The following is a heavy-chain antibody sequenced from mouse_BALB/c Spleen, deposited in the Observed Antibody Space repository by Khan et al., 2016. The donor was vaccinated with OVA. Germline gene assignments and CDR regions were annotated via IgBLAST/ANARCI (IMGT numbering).Heavy chain of an antibody. CDR3: ARDRIDY. CDR2: INPTSGYT. CDR1: GYTFTTYW. Sequence: VELVESGAELAKPGASVKMSCKASGYTFTTYWMHWVKQRPGQGLEWIGYINPTSGYTDYNEKFKDKAPLSEDKSSSTAYMQLSSLTSEGSAVYYCARDRIDYWGQGTTLTVSS. V-gene: IGHV1-7*01. J-gene: IGHJ2*01.